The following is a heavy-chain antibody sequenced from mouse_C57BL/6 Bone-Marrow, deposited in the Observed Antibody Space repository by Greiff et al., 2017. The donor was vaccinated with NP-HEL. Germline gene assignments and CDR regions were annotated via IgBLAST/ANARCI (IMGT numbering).Heavy chain of an antibody. D-gene: IGHD2-1*01. CDR1: GYSITSGYY. CDR2: ISYDGSN. Sequence: EVKLQESGPGLVKPSQSLSLTCSVTGYSITSGYYWNWIRQFPGKKLEWMGYISYDGSNNYNPSLKNRISITRDTSKNQFFLKLNSVTTEDTATYYCARGGYYGCAMDYWGQGTSVTVSS. CDR3: ARGGYYGCAMDY. J-gene: IGHJ4*01. V-gene: IGHV3-6*01.